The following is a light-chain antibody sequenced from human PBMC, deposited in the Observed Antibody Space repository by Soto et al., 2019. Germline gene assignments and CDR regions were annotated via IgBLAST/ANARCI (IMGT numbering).Light chain of an antibody. J-gene: IGKJ4*01. CDR2: DAS. CDR1: QSVGSY. V-gene: IGKV3-11*01. Sequence: EIVMTQSPATLSVSPGASATLSCRASQSVGSYLAWYQHKPGQAPRLLISDASNRATGIPARFSGSGSETDFTLTISSLEPEDSAVYYCQQRSNWPSLTFGGGTKVDIK. CDR3: QQRSNWPSLT.